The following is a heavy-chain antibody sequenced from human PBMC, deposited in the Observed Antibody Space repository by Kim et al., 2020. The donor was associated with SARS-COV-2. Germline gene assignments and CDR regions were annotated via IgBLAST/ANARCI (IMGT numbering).Heavy chain of an antibody. CDR1: GFTFSSYW. CDR3: ARDCGLLWFGAASPYFDY. D-gene: IGHD3-10*01. CDR2: IKQDGSEK. J-gene: IGHJ4*02. V-gene: IGHV3-7*01. Sequence: GGSLRLSCAASGFTFSSYWMSWVRQAPGKGLEWVANIKQDGSEKYYVDSVKGRFTISRDNAKNSLYLQMNSLRAEDTAVYYCARDCGLLWFGAASPYFDYWGQGTLVTVSS.